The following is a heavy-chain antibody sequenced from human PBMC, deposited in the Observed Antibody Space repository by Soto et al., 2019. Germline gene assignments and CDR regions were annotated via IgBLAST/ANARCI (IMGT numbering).Heavy chain of an antibody. D-gene: IGHD6-19*01. V-gene: IGHV1-8*01. J-gene: IGHJ4*02. CDR1: GYSFTSYD. Sequence: QVQLVQSGAEVKKPGASVKVSCRASGYSFTSYDINWVRQATGQGLEWMGLMDPKTGNTDYGQKFQGRVTMTRNTSISTAYMELSSLTSEDTAVYYCARGRGWRDYWGQGTLVTVSS. CDR2: MDPKTGNT. CDR3: ARGRGWRDY.